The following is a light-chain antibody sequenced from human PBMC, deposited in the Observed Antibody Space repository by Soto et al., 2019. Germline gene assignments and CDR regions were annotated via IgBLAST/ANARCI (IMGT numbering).Light chain of an antibody. CDR3: AAWDDSLNGYV. CDR2: SNN. J-gene: IGLJ1*01. Sequence: QSVLTQPPSASGTPGQRVTISCSGSSSNIGSNTVNWYQQLPGTAPKLLIYSNNQRPSGVPDRFSGSKSGTSASLAISGLQSEAEADYYCAAWDDSLNGYVFGTGTKVTV. V-gene: IGLV1-44*01. CDR1: SSNIGSNT.